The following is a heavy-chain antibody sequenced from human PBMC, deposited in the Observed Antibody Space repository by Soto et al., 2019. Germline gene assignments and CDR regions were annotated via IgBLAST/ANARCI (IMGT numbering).Heavy chain of an antibody. CDR1: GYTFTSYA. CDR3: ARDLSGGSGPPY. CDR2: INAGNGNT. D-gene: IGHD3-10*01. V-gene: IGHV1-3*01. J-gene: IGHJ4*02. Sequence: ASVTGSCKASGYTFTSYAMHWVRQAPGQRLEWMGWINAGNGNTKYSQKFQGRVTITRDTSASTAYMELSSLRSEDTAVYYCARDLSGGSGPPYWGQGTLVTVSS.